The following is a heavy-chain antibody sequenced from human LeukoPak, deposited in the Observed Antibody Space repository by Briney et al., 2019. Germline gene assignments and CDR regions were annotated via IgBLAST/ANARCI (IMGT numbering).Heavy chain of an antibody. D-gene: IGHD5-18*01. Sequence: SGGSLRLSCAASGFTFSSYSMNWVRQAPGKGLEWVSYISSSSSTIYYADSVKGRFTISRDNAKNSLYLQMNSLGAEDTAVYYCARDTTASHYYYYYMDVWGKGTTVTVSS. J-gene: IGHJ6*03. CDR1: GFTFSSYS. V-gene: IGHV3-48*01. CDR2: ISSSSSTI. CDR3: ARDTTASHYYYYYMDV.